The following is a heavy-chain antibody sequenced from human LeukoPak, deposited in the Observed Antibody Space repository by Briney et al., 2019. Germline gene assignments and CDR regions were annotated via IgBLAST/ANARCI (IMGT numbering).Heavy chain of an antibody. CDR2: ITGNSGLI. CDR3: AKDRTPGGFYSIDY. CDR1: GFTFGIYA. D-gene: IGHD2-8*02. J-gene: IGHJ4*02. Sequence: GGSLRLSCTGSGFTFGIYAMNWVRQAPGKGLEWVSVITGNSGLIDYADSVKGRFAISRDNDRNTLCLQMTTLRAEDTAIYFCAKDRTPGGFYSIDYWGPGVLVTVSS. V-gene: IGHV3-23*01.